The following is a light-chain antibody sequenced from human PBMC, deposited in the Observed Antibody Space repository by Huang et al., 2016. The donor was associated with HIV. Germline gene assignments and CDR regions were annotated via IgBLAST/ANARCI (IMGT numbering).Light chain of an antibody. CDR2: GAS. CDR1: QNIDGY. J-gene: IGKJ5*01. V-gene: IGKV1-39*01. Sequence: IQITQSPSSLSASVGDRVTITCRATQNIDGYLNWYQQKPGKAPRLLISGASTLHTGVPPRFSGSGSGTDYTLIINNLQPDDFATYFCQQSYSTLITFGQGSRLDTK. CDR3: QQSYSTLIT.